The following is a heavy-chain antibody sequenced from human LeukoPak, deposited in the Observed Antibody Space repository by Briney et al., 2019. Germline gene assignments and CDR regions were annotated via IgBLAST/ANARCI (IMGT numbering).Heavy chain of an antibody. CDR3: ARGRVRVTFGGVIVMPPYFDY. J-gene: IGHJ4*02. V-gene: IGHV4-34*01. CDR2: INHSGST. CDR1: GGSFGGYY. D-gene: IGHD3-16*02. Sequence: SETLSLTCAVYGGSFGGYYWSWIRQPPGKGPEWIGEINHSGSTNYNPSLKSRVTISVDTSKNQFSLKLSSVTAADTAVYYCARGRVRVTFGGVIVMPPYFDYWGQGTLVTVSS.